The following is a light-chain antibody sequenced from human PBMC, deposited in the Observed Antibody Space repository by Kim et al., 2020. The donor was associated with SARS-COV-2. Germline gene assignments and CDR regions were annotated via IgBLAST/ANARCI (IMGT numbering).Light chain of an antibody. CDR1: QSLVHSDGGTY. Sequence: DIVMTQSPLSSPVTLGQPASLSCRSSQSLVHSDGGTYLSWLHQRPGQPPRLLIYKTSNRFSGVPDRFSGSGAGTHFTLTISRVQAEDVGIYYCMQTTQFPHPFGQGTKLEI. CDR2: KTS. J-gene: IGKJ2*01. V-gene: IGKV2-24*01. CDR3: MQTTQFPHP.